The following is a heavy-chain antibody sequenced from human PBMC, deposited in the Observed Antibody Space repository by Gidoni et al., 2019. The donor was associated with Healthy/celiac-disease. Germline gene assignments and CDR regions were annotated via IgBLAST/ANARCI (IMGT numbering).Heavy chain of an antibody. CDR2: IMPILGIA. V-gene: IGHV1-69*04. Sequence: EVKKPGSSVKVSCKASGGTFSSYTISWVGQAPGQGLEWMGMIMPILGIANYAQKFQGRVTITADKSTSTAYMELCRLRSEDTAVYYCARDYCSGGSCYSFGAFDIWGQGTMVTVSS. CDR1: GGTFSSYT. D-gene: IGHD2-15*01. CDR3: ARDYCSGGSCYSFGAFDI. J-gene: IGHJ3*02.